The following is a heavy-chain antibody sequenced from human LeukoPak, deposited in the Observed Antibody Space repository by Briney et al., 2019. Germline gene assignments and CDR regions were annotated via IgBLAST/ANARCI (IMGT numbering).Heavy chain of an antibody. CDR2: IRNKAKSYAT. CDR3: THYYDSSGYYGAFDI. Sequence: GGSLRLSCAASGFTFSDSAMHWARQASGKGLEWVGRIRNKAKSYATAYAESVKGRFTISRDDSKNTAYLQMNSLKTEDTAVYYCTHYYDSSGYYGAFDIWGQGTMVTVSS. J-gene: IGHJ3*02. D-gene: IGHD3-22*01. CDR1: GFTFSDSA. V-gene: IGHV3-73*01.